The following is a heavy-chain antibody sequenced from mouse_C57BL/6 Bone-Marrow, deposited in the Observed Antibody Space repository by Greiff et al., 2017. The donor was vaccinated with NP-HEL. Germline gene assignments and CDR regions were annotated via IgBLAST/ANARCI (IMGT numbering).Heavy chain of an antibody. CDR2: IRNKANGYTT. CDR3: ARCTLPTARYAMDY. V-gene: IGHV7-3*01. J-gene: IGHJ4*01. D-gene: IGHD2-10*01. CDR1: GFTFTDYY. Sequence: EVMLVESGGGLVQPGGSLSLSCAASGFTFTDYYMSWVRQPPGQALEWFGFIRNKANGYTTEYSASVKGRFTISRDTSQSILYLQMNALRAEDSATYYCARCTLPTARYAMDYWGQGTSVTVSS.